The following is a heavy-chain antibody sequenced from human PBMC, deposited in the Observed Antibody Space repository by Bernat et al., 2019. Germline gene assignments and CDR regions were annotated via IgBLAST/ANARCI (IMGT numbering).Heavy chain of an antibody. CDR1: GFTFSSYA. V-gene: IGHV3-30*01. CDR3: ARDTSNAFDY. D-gene: IGHD1-1*01. J-gene: IGHJ4*02. CDR2: ISYDGSNK. Sequence: QVQLVESGGGVVQPGRSLRLSCAASGFTFSSYAMHWVRQAPGKGLEWVAVISYDGSNKYYADSVKGRFTISRDNSKNTLYLQMNSLRAEETAVYYCARDTSNAFDYWGQGTLVTVSS.